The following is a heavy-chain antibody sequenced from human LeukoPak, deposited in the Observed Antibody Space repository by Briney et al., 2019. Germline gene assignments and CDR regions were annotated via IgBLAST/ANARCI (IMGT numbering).Heavy chain of an antibody. CDR3: ARADCSSTSCYGGVRWFDP. J-gene: IGHJ5*02. D-gene: IGHD2-2*01. CDR1: GGTFSSYA. CDR2: IIPIFGTA. V-gene: IGHV1-69*05. Sequence: ASVKVSCKASGGTFSSYAISWVRQAPGQGLEWMGWIIPIFGTANYAQKFQGRVTITTDESTSTAYMELRSLRSEDTAVYYCARADCSSTSCYGGVRWFDPWGQGTLVTVSS.